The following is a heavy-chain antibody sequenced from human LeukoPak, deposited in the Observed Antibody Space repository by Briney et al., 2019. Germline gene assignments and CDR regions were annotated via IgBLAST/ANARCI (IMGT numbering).Heavy chain of an antibody. J-gene: IGHJ6*02. CDR2: INHSGST. CDR3: ARARRGGYYYYGMDV. D-gene: IGHD2-15*01. Sequence: SETLSLTCAVYGGSFSGYYWSWIRQPPGKGLEWIGEINHSGSTNYNPSLKSRVTISVDTSKKQFSLKLSSVTAADTAVYYCARARRGGYYYYGMDVWGQGTTVTVSS. CDR1: GGSFSGYY. V-gene: IGHV4-34*01.